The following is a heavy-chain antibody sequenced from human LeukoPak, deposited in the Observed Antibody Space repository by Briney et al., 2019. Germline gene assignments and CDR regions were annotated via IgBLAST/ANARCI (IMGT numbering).Heavy chain of an antibody. CDR3: ARVMGPHYFDTSGSSRAFDF. V-gene: IGHV3-23*01. J-gene: IGHJ4*02. D-gene: IGHD3-22*01. CDR1: GFTFSSYA. Sequence: GGSLRLSCAASGFTFSSYAMSWVRQAPGKGLEWVSAGSGSGGSTHDADSVKGRFTISRDNCRNTLYLQMNSLRAEDTAIYYCARVMGPHYFDTSGSSRAFDFWGQGTLVTVSS. CDR2: GSGSGGST.